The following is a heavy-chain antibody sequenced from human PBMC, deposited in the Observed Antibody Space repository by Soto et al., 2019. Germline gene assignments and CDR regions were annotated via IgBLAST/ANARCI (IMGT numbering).Heavy chain of an antibody. CDR3: TKNSAYALDY. D-gene: IGHD5-12*01. J-gene: IGHJ4*02. V-gene: IGHV4-4*02. CDR2: IHHSGGT. Sequence: QVQLQESGPGLVKPSGTLSLSCAVSGGSVSNNNWWCWVRQSPGNGLEWIGAIHHSGGTSYNPSLESRATLSVDKSKNELSLRLNYVTAADTAVYYCTKNSAYALDYWGLGILVTVSS. CDR1: GGSVSNNNW.